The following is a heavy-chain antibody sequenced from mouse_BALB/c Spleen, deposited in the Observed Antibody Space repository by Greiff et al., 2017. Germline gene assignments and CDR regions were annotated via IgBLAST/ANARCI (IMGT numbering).Heavy chain of an antibody. CDR3: ARQDYDGYYVHAMDY. D-gene: IGHD2-3*01. CDR2: ISYDGSN. CDR1: GYSITSGYY. J-gene: IGHJ4*01. Sequence: VQLQQSGPGLVKPSQSLSLTCSVTGYSITSGYYWNWIRQFPGNKLEWMGYISYDGSNNYNPSLKNRISITRDTSKNQFFLKLNSVTTEDTATYYCARQDYDGYYVHAMDYWGQGTSVTVSS. V-gene: IGHV3-6*02.